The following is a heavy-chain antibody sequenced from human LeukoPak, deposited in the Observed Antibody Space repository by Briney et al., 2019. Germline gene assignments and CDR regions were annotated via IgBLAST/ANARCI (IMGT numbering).Heavy chain of an antibody. V-gene: IGHV3-21*01. Sequence: GGSLRPFCAASGFTFSSYSMNWVRQAPGKGLEWVSSISSSSSYIYYADSVKGRFTISRDNAKNSLYLQMNSLRAEDTAVYYCARDTPLVPAAIPYDYWGQGTLVTVSS. CDR2: ISSSSSYI. J-gene: IGHJ4*02. CDR3: ARDTPLVPAAIPYDY. D-gene: IGHD2-2*02. CDR1: GFTFSSYS.